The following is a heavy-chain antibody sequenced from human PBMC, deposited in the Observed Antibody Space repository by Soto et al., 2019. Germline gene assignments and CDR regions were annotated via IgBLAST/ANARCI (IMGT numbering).Heavy chain of an antibody. Sequence: QVQLVESGGGVVPPGRSLRLSCAASGFPFRGYALHWFRQAPGKGLEWVALISYDASNKYYADSVRGRFTISRDNSKNTLYVQMNSLRPEDTDVYDCERGEVCSDYSHWCQGTLVIVSS. CDR1: GFPFRGYA. J-gene: IGHJ4*02. CDR2: ISYDASNK. D-gene: IGHD4-17*01. V-gene: IGHV3-30-3*01. CDR3: ERGEVCSDYSH.